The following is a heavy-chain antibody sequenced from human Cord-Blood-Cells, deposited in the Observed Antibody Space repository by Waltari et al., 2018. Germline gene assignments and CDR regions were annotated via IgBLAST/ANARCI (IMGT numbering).Heavy chain of an antibody. J-gene: IGHJ4*02. Sequence: QVQLQQWGAGLLKPSETLSLTCAAYGGSCRGYYCRWIRPPPGKGLEWIGEINHSGSTNYNPSLKSRVTISVDTSKNQFSLKLSSVTAADTAVYYCAQEGRYYDILTGYYYWGQGTLVTVSS. CDR2: INHSGST. V-gene: IGHV4-34*01. CDR1: GGSCRGYY. CDR3: AQEGRYYDILTGYYY. D-gene: IGHD3-9*01.